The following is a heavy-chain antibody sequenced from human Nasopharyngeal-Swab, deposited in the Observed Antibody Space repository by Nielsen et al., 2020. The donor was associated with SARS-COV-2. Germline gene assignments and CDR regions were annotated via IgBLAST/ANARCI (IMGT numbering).Heavy chain of an antibody. CDR2: ISYDGSNK. D-gene: IGHD3-3*01. CDR3: AKDRYYDFWSGYYTKDY. Sequence: SCAASGCNHNSYGMHWVRQAPGKGLERVAVISYDGSNKYYADSVKGRFTISRDNSKNTLYLQMNSLRAEDTAVYYCAKDRYYDFWSGYYTKDYWGQGTLVTVSS. J-gene: IGHJ4*02. CDR1: GCNHNSYG. V-gene: IGHV3-30*18.